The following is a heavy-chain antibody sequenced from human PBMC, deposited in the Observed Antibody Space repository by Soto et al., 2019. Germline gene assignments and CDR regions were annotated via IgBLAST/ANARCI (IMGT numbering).Heavy chain of an antibody. CDR1: GYTFTSYY. D-gene: IGHD6-19*01. J-gene: IGHJ4*02. CDR3: AREEFSSGWYPAPFDY. Sequence: QVQLVQSGAEVKKPGASVKVSCKASGYTFTSYYMHWVRQAPGQGLEWMGIINPSGGSTSYAQKFQGRATMTRDTSTSTVYMELSSLRSEDTAVYYCAREEFSSGWYPAPFDYWGQGTLVTVSS. CDR2: INPSGGST. V-gene: IGHV1-46*03.